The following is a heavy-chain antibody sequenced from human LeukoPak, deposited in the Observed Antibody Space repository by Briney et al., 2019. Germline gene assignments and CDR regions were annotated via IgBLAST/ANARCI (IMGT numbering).Heavy chain of an antibody. CDR1: GFTVSSNY. CDR3: ARVDSSSWYPYLDY. J-gene: IGHJ4*02. Sequence: PGGSLRLSCAASGFTVSSNYMSWVRQAPGKGLEWVSVIYSGGTTYYADSVKGRFTIARDNSENTVYLQMSSLRAEDTAVYYCARVDSSSWYPYLDYWGQGTLVTVSP. D-gene: IGHD6-13*01. V-gene: IGHV3-53*01. CDR2: IYSGGTT.